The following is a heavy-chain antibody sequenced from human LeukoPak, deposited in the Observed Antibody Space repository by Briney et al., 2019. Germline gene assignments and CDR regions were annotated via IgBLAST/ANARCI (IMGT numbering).Heavy chain of an antibody. Sequence: GGSLRLSCAASGFTFSSYAMSWVRQAPGKGLEWVSAISGSGGSTYYADSVKGRFTISRDNAKNSLYLQMNSLRAEDTAVYYCASALLDYYYMDVWGKGTTVTVSS. CDR2: ISGSGGST. CDR1: GFTFSSYA. D-gene: IGHD6-19*01. V-gene: IGHV3-23*01. CDR3: ASALLDYYYMDV. J-gene: IGHJ6*03.